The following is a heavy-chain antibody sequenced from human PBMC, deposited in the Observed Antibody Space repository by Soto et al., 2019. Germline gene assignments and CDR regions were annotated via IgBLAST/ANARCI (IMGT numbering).Heavy chain of an antibody. V-gene: IGHV1-8*01. D-gene: IGHD3-10*01. J-gene: IGHJ4*02. CDR3: ASGQASGSYYLLDY. Sequence: ASVKVSCKASGNTFTSYDINWVRQATGHGLEWMGWINPNSGNIGYAQKFQGRVTMTRDTAIRTAYMEVSRLRSDDTAVYYCASGQASGSYYLLDYWGQGTLVTVSS. CDR1: GNTFTSYD. CDR2: INPNSGNI.